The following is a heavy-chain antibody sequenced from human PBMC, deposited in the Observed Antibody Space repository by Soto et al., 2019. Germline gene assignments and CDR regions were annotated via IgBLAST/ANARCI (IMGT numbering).Heavy chain of an antibody. V-gene: IGHV3-53*01. CDR1: GFTVSSNY. J-gene: IGHJ4*02. CDR3: AKHHAAVGRAPTLDY. Sequence: GGSLRLSCAASGFTVSSNYMSWVRQAPGNGLEWGSVIYSGGRTYYAVSLKGQFTISRGNSKNALYLQMNSLGADDTAVYYCAKHHAAVGRAPTLDYWGQGTLVTVSS. D-gene: IGHD2-15*01. CDR2: IYSGGRT.